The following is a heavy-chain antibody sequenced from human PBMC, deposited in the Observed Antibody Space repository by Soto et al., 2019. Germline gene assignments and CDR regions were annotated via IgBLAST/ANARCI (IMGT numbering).Heavy chain of an antibody. J-gene: IGHJ4*02. V-gene: IGHV4-31*03. D-gene: IGHD6-13*01. Sequence: QVQLQESGPGLVKPSQTLSLTCTVSGGSISSGGYYWSWIRQHPGKGLEWIGYIYYSGSTYYNPSLKSRVTISVDTSKNQFSLKPSSVTAADTAVYYCARGALSAASSGPYYFDYWGQGTLVTVSS. CDR2: IYYSGST. CDR1: GGSISSGGYY. CDR3: ARGALSAASSGPYYFDY.